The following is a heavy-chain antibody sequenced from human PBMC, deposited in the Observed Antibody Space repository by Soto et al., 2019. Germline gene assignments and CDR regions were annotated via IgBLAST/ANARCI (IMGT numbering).Heavy chain of an antibody. CDR2: IRRSGDRS. Sequence: VGSLRLSCAASGFIFSNFAMYWVRRAPGKGLEWVSSIRRSGDRSSYADSAKGRFTISRDNSKNTLYLQMNGLRLDDTAVYYCVTAVRTRLDNWGPGTLVTVSS. CDR3: VTAVRTRLDN. J-gene: IGHJ4*02. D-gene: IGHD3-10*01. CDR1: GFIFSNFA. V-gene: IGHV3-23*01.